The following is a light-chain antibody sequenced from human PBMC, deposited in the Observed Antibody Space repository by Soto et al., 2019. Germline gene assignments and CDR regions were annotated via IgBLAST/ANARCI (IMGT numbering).Light chain of an antibody. J-gene: IGKJ1*01. Sequence: TVLTQSPAPLSLSPGARATRSCRASQSVSSYLAWYQQKPGQAPRLLIYDASNRATGIPARFSGSGSGTDFTLTISSLEPEDFAVYYCQQRSNWPPWTFGQGTKVDNK. CDR1: QSVSSY. V-gene: IGKV3-11*01. CDR2: DAS. CDR3: QQRSNWPPWT.